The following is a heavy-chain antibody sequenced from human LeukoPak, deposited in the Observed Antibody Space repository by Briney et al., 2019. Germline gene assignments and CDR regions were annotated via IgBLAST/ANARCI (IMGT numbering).Heavy chain of an antibody. V-gene: IGHV4-4*02. CDR3: ARYYDYVWGKSFYFDY. Sequence: SETLSLTCAVSGGSISSTNWWSWVRQSPGKGLEWIGEIYYTGTANHNASLKSRVSMSVDKSKNQFSLKLSSVTAADTAVYYCARYYDYVWGKSFYFDYWGQGILVTVSS. CDR2: IYYTGTA. CDR1: GGSISSTNW. J-gene: IGHJ4*02. D-gene: IGHD3-16*01.